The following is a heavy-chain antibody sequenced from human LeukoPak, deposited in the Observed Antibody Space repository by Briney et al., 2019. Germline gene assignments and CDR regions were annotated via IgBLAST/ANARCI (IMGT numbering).Heavy chain of an antibody. Sequence: GGSLRLSCAASGFTFNNYGMSWVRQAPGKGLEWVSAISGSGGNTYNADSVKGRFTISRDNSKNTLSLQMNSLRAEDTAVYYCAKERTYSGSLNYFDYWGQGTLVTVSS. J-gene: IGHJ4*02. D-gene: IGHD1-26*01. CDR3: AKERTYSGSLNYFDY. CDR2: ISGSGGNT. CDR1: GFTFNNYG. V-gene: IGHV3-23*01.